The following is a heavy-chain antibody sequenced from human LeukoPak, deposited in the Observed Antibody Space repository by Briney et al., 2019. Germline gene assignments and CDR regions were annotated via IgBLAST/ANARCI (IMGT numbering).Heavy chain of an antibody. J-gene: IGHJ4*02. Sequence: SQTLSLTCTVSGDSISSDNYYWNWIRQPPGKGLEWIGNIYYSGSTYYNPSLKSRITISVDTSKNQFSLKLSSVTAADTAVYYCARAPYSSSSARHIGYWGQGTLITVSS. CDR1: GDSISSDNYY. V-gene: IGHV4-30-4*01. CDR3: ARAPYSSSSARHIGY. D-gene: IGHD6-6*01. CDR2: IYYSGST.